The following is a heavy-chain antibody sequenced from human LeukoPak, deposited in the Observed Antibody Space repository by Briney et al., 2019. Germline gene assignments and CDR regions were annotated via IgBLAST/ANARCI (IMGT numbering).Heavy chain of an antibody. CDR2: IIPIFGTA. CDR1: GGTFSSYA. Sequence: GASVKVSCKASGGTFSSYAISWVRQAPGQGLEWMGRIIPIFGTANYAQKFQGRVTITTDESTSTAYMELSSLRSEDTAVYYFAIGQTPLPDPDAFDIWGQGTRVTVSS. D-gene: IGHD2-2*01. CDR3: AIGQTPLPDPDAFDI. J-gene: IGHJ3*02. V-gene: IGHV1-69*05.